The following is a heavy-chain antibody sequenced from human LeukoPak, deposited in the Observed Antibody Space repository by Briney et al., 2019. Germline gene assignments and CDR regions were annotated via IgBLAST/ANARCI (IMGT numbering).Heavy chain of an antibody. J-gene: IGHJ6*02. CDR1: GFTFTSSA. CDR2: IVVGSGNT. V-gene: IGHV1-58*02. D-gene: IGHD6-19*01. Sequence: SVKVSCKASGFTFTSSAMQWVRQARGQRLEWIGLIVVGSGNTNYAQKFQERVTITRDMSTSTAYMELSSLRSEDTAVYYCAAESLAVASDYYYYGMDVWGQGTTVTVSS. CDR3: AAESLAVASDYYYYGMDV.